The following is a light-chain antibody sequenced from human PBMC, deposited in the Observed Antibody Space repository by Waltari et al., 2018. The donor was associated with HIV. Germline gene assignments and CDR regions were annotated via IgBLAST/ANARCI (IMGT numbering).Light chain of an antibody. Sequence: DIQMSQSPYPLSSSVGDSVTITSRASQPVTNKVNWYQQKPGKAPKLLIYDASTLQDGVPSRFRGGGSETHFTLTITSVQPDDFATYFCQQSYSYPLTFGPGTKVDV. CDR3: QQSYSYPLT. CDR1: QPVTNK. V-gene: IGKV1-39*01. J-gene: IGKJ3*01. CDR2: DAS.